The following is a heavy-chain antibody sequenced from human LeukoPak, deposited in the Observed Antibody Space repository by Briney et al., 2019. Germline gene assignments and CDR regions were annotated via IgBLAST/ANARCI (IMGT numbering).Heavy chain of an antibody. V-gene: IGHV3-30*02. CDR3: AKDRGDGYAPYY. D-gene: IGHD5-24*01. Sequence: GGSLRLSCAASGFTFSSYGMHWVRQAPDKGLEWVAFIRYDGSNKYYADSVKGRFTISRDNSKNTLYLQMNSLRAEDTAVYYCAKDRGDGYAPYYWGQGTLVTVSS. J-gene: IGHJ4*02. CDR2: IRYDGSNK. CDR1: GFTFSSYG.